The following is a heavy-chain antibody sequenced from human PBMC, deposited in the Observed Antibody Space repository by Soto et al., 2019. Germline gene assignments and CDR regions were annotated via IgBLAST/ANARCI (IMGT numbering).Heavy chain of an antibody. J-gene: IGHJ6*02. D-gene: IGHD3-22*01. CDR2: IYESGSI. CDR3: ARSGRSGYYYYYGMDV. CDR1: GDSISGYY. V-gene: IGHV4-59*12. Sequence: SETLSLTCTVSGDSISGYYWSWIRQPPGKGLEWIGYIYESGSINYKPSLKSRVTMSIDTSKNQFSLKLISVTAADTAVYYCARSGRSGYYYYYGMDVWGQGTTVTVSS.